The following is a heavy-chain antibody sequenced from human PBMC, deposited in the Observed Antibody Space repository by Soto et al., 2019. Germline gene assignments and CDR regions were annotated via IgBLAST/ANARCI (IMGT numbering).Heavy chain of an antibody. CDR3: ARVLRGWFDP. CDR1: GGSITSANW. J-gene: IGHJ5*02. CDR2: ISHSGIT. V-gene: IGHV4-4*02. Sequence: SETLSLTCAVSGGSITSANWWTWVRQPPGGGLEWIGEISHSGITNYKASLKSRVTMSVDKTKNDVSLKLTSVTAADTAVYYCARVLRGWFDPWGQRTPVTV.